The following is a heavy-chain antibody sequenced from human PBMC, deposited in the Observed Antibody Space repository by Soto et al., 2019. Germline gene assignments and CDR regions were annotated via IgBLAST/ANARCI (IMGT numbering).Heavy chain of an antibody. Sequence: GESLKISCAASGFTFSSYWMSWVRQAPGKGLEWVANIKQDGSEKYYVDSVKGRFTISRDNAKNSLYLQMNSLRAEDTAVYYCARGASGYDPASFDYWGQGTLVTVSS. V-gene: IGHV3-7*01. CDR2: IKQDGSEK. J-gene: IGHJ4*02. D-gene: IGHD5-12*01. CDR3: ARGASGYDPASFDY. CDR1: GFTFSSYW.